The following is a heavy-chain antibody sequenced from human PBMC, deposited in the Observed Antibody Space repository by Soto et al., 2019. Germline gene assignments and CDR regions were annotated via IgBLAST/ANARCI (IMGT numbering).Heavy chain of an antibody. V-gene: IGHV4-30-4*01. CDR1: GGSISSGDYY. D-gene: IGHD3-3*01. J-gene: IGHJ4*02. Sequence: QVQLQESGPGLVKPSQTLSLTCTVSGGSISSGDYYWSWIRQPPGKGLEWIGYIYYSGSTYYNPSLKSRVTISVDTSKNQFSLKLSSVTAADTAVYYCASELRGFWSGYYTGYFDYWGQGTLVTVSS. CDR2: IYYSGST. CDR3: ASELRGFWSGYYTGYFDY.